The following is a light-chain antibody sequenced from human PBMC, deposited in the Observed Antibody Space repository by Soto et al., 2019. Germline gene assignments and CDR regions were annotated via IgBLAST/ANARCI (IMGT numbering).Light chain of an antibody. CDR1: QSVSSSY. CDR3: QQYDGSLRT. CDR2: GAS. V-gene: IGKV3-20*01. J-gene: IGKJ1*01. Sequence: EIVLTQSPGTLSLSPGERATLSCRASQSVSSSYLAWYQQKPGQAPRLLIFGASNRATGIPDSFSGSGSGTDFTLTIRRLEPEDFAVYYCQQYDGSLRTFGQGTKVEIK.